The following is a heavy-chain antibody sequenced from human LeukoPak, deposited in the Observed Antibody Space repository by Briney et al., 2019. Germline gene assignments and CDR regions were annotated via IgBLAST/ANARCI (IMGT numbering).Heavy chain of an antibody. Sequence: GGSLRLSCAASGFTFSSYAMSWVRQAPGKGLEWVSDINGSGGSTYYADSVKGRFTISRDNSKNTLYLQMNSLRAEDTAVYYCARDPHSSSWGWFDPWGQGTLVTVSS. V-gene: IGHV3-23*01. D-gene: IGHD6-13*01. CDR2: INGSGGST. J-gene: IGHJ5*02. CDR1: GFTFSSYA. CDR3: ARDPHSSSWGWFDP.